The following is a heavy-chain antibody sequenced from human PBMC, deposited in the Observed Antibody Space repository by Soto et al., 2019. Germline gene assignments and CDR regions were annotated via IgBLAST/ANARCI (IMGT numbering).Heavy chain of an antibody. CDR2: ISYDGSNK. Sequence: GWSLRLSCAASGFTFSSYAMHWVRQAPGKGLEWVAVISYDGSNKYYADSVKGRFTISRDNSKNTLYLQMNSLRAEDTVVYYSAKAGTTGTNFYDYGMDVWGQGTTVTVSS. D-gene: IGHD1-1*01. V-gene: IGHV3-30-3*01. CDR3: AKAGTTGTNFYDYGMDV. J-gene: IGHJ6*02. CDR1: GFTFSSYA.